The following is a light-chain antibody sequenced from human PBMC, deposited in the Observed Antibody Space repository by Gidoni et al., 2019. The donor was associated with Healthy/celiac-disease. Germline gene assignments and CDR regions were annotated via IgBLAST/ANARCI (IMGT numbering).Light chain of an antibody. CDR3: QQSYSTPLT. V-gene: IGKV1-39*01. J-gene: IGKJ4*01. Sequence: DIQMTQSPSSLSASVGDSVTITCRASQSISSYLNWYQQKPGKAPKLLIYAASSLQSGVPSRFSGSGSGTDFTRTISSLQPEDFATYYCQQSYSTPLTFGGGTKVEIK. CDR1: QSISSY. CDR2: AAS.